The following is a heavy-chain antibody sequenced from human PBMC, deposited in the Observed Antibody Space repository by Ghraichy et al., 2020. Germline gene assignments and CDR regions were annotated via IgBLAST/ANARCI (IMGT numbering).Heavy chain of an antibody. CDR1: GYSISSGYY. D-gene: IGHD4-17*01. CDR3: ARDLRSPSDY. Sequence: SQTLSLTCTVSGYSISSGYYWGWIRQPPGKGLEWIGAVYHGGTTYYNPSLKSRVTISIDTSKNQFSLKLSFVTAADTAVYYCARDLRSPSDYWGQGTLVTVSS. J-gene: IGHJ4*02. CDR2: VYHGGTT. V-gene: IGHV4-38-2*02.